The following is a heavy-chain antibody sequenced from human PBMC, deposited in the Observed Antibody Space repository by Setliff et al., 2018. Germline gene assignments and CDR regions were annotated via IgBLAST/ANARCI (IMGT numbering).Heavy chain of an antibody. V-gene: IGHV4-4*07. Sequence: SETLSLTCTVSRGSINSHYWSWIRQPAGKGLEWIGRIFGSGSTKYNPSLKSRVTMSVDTSKNQFSLKLSAVTAADTAVYYCARDVGGEGYFDSWGQGTLVTVSS. CDR1: RGSINSHY. D-gene: IGHD3-10*01. J-gene: IGHJ4*02. CDR3: ARDVGGEGYFDS. CDR2: IFGSGST.